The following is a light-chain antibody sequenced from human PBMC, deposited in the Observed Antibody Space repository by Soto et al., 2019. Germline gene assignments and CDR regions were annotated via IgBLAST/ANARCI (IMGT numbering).Light chain of an antibody. Sequence: ALQMTQSPPSLSASVGDRVIITCRASQDIRVDVGWLQQRPGHAPNLLIYAASTLHTGVPSTFTDSGSGTDFTLTIIDLQPEDVATYFCLQDYDFPYTFGQVTKLEI. CDR3: LQDYDFPYT. CDR1: QDIRVD. V-gene: IGKV1-6*01. J-gene: IGKJ2*01. CDR2: AAS.